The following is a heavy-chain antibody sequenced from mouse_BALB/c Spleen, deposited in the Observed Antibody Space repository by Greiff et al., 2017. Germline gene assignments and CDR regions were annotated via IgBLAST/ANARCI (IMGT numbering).Heavy chain of an antibody. V-gene: IGHV1-69*02. CDR2: IDPSDSYT. Sequence: QVQLQQPGAELVKPGASVKLSCKASGYTFTSYWMHWVKQRPGQGLEWIGEIDPSDSYTNYNQKFKGKATLTVDKSSSTAYMQLSSLTSEDSAVYYCARWRKSFDYWGQGTTRTVSS. J-gene: IGHJ2*01. CDR3: ARWRKSFDY. CDR1: GYTFTSYW.